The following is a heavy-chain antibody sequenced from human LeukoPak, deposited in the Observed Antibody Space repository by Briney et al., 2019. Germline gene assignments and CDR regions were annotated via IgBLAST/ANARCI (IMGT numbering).Heavy chain of an antibody. Sequence: GGSLRLSCAASGFTFNNAWMSWVRQAPGKGLEWVGRIKTKREGETTDYPAPVKGRFSISRDDSKNTLYLQMNSLKTEDTAVYYCTTDYYYDSSGYYYVFDYWGQGTLVTVSS. CDR3: TTDYYYDSSGYYYVFDY. CDR1: GFTFNNAW. V-gene: IGHV3-15*01. D-gene: IGHD3-22*01. J-gene: IGHJ4*02. CDR2: IKTKREGETT.